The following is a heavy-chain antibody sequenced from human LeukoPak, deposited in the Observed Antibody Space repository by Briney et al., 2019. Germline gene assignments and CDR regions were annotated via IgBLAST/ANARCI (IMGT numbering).Heavy chain of an antibody. V-gene: IGHV1-69*01. CDR1: GGTFSSYA. Sequence: ASVKVSCKASGGTFSSYAISWVRQAPGQGLEWMGGIIPIFGTANYAQKFQGRVTITADESTSTAYMELSSLRSEDTAVYYCASLTAVWFYFDYWGQGTLVTVSS. CDR2: IIPIFGTA. J-gene: IGHJ4*02. CDR3: ASLTAVWFYFDY. D-gene: IGHD3-16*01.